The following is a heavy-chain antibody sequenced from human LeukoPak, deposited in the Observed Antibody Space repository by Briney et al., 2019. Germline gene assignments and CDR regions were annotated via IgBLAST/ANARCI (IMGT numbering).Heavy chain of an antibody. Sequence: SETLSLTCSVSGYGLSSGYDWGWVRQPPGMGLEWIGNINYSGRTSYHPSLTSRVTLSLDTSKNQFSLTLRSVTAADTAVYYCARDSYCSASTSSCVDYWGPGILVTVSS. CDR2: INYSGRT. CDR1: GYGLSSGYD. J-gene: IGHJ4*02. CDR3: ARDSYCSASTSSCVDY. D-gene: IGHD2-15*01. V-gene: IGHV4-38-2*02.